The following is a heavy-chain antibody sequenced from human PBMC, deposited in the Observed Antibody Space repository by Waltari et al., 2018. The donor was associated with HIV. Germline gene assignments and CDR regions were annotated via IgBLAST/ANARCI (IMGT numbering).Heavy chain of an antibody. CDR2: IGVAGDT. Sequence: EVQLVESGGGLVQHGESLRLYCAASGFTLGRNAMNCLRQGAGRGLEWVSGIGVAGDTYYAASVKGRFTISRENAKNSLFLQMNGLTADDTAVYYCARAVGAVAGYFDFWGQGTLVTVSS. V-gene: IGHV3-13*01. CDR3: ARAVGAVAGYFDF. J-gene: IGHJ4*02. CDR1: GFTLGRNA. D-gene: IGHD6-19*01.